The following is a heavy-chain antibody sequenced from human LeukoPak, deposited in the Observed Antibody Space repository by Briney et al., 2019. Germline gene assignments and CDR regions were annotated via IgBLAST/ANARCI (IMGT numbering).Heavy chain of an antibody. J-gene: IGHJ6*03. CDR1: GGSISSYY. V-gene: IGHV4-4*07. CDR2: IYTSGST. Sequence: SETLSLTCTVSGGSISSYYWSWIRQPAGKGLEWIGRIYTSGSTNYNPSLKSRVTISVDKSKNQFSLKLSSVTAADTAVYYCARVNYDDSSGYYAYYYYMDVWGKGTTVTVSS. CDR3: ARVNYDDSSGYYAYYYYMDV. D-gene: IGHD3-22*01.